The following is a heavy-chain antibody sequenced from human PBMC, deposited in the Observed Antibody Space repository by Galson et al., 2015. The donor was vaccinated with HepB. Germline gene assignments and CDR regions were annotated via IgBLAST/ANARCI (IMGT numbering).Heavy chain of an antibody. V-gene: IGHV3-7*03. CDR1: GFIFSSYW. Sequence: SLRLSCAASGFIFSSYWMSWVRQAPGKGLEWVATIMQDGSEKFYVASVKGRFTISRDNAKNSLYLQMNGLRAEDTAVYYCARERYFYYYMDVWGKGTTVTVSS. CDR2: IMQDGSEK. CDR3: ARERYFYYYMDV. J-gene: IGHJ6*03.